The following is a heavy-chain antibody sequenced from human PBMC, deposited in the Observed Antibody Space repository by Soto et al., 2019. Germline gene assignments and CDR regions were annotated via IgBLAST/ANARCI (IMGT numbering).Heavy chain of an antibody. J-gene: IGHJ6*02. CDR3: ARGLLRFLEWSNSYGMDV. CDR1: GGTFSSYA. CDR2: IIPIFGTA. V-gene: IGHV1-69*06. D-gene: IGHD3-3*01. Sequence: SVKVSCKASGGTFSSYAISWVRQAPGQGLEWMGGIIPIFGTANYAQKFQGRVTITADKSTSTAYMELSSLRSEDTAVYYCARGLLRFLEWSNSYGMDVWGQGTTVTVSS.